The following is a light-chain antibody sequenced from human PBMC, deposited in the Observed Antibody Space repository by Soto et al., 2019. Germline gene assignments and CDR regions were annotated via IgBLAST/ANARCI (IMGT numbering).Light chain of an antibody. J-gene: IGLJ2*01. Sequence: QSALTQPASVSGSPGQSITISCTGTSRDVGFYNYVSWYQHHPGKAPKLLIYRVSDQPSGVSNRFSGSKSGTTASLTISDLQAKDEADYFCSSYTSSSTSYVVFGEGTKLTVL. CDR1: SRDVGFYNY. CDR2: RVS. V-gene: IGLV2-14*03. CDR3: SSYTSSSTSYVV.